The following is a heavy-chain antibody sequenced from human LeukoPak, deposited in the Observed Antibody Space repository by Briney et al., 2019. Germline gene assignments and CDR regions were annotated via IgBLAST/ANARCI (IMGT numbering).Heavy chain of an antibody. CDR1: GYTFSSYD. CDR2: MNPNSGNT. CDR3: ARVPYVMLRDGYYFDY. V-gene: IGHV1-8*01. Sequence: ASVKVSCKASGYTFSSYDINWVRQATGQGLEWMGWMNPNSGNTGYAQKLQGRVTITRDTSINTAYMELSSLRSEDTAVYYCARVPYVMLRDGYYFDYWGQGTLVTVSS. J-gene: IGHJ4*02. D-gene: IGHD3-16*01.